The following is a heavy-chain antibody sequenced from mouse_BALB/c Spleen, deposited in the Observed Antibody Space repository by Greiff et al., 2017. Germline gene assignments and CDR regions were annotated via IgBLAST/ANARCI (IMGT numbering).Heavy chain of an antibody. CDR2: INPGSGGT. Sequence: QVQLKQSGAELVRPGTSVKVSCKASGYAFTNYLIEWVKQRPGQGLEWIGVINPGSGGTNYNEKFKGKATLTADKSSSTAYMQLSSLTSDDSAVYFCARGTGTRGFAYWGQGTLVTVSA. D-gene: IGHD4-1*01. CDR1: GYAFTNYL. V-gene: IGHV1-54*01. J-gene: IGHJ3*01. CDR3: ARGTGTRGFAY.